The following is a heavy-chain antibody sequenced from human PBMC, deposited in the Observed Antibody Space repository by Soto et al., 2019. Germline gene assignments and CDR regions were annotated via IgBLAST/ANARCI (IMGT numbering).Heavy chain of an antibody. V-gene: IGHV3-30*18. CDR1: GFTFSSYG. CDR3: AKDRRQLVHYFDY. J-gene: IGHJ4*02. CDR2: ISYDGSNK. Sequence: QVQLVESGGGVVQPGRSLRLSCAASGFTFSSYGMHWVRQAPGKGLEWVAVISYDGSNKYYADSVKGRFTISRDNSKNTLYLQMNSLRAEDTAVYYCAKDRRQLVHYFDYWGQGTLVTVSS. D-gene: IGHD6-13*01.